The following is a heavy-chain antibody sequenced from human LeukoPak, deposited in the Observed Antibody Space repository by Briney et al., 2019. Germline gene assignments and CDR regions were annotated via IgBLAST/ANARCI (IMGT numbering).Heavy chain of an antibody. V-gene: IGHV3-23*01. D-gene: IGHD5-24*01. J-gene: IGHJ4*02. CDR1: GFTFSNYA. Sequence: GGSLRLSCAASGFTFSNYAMSWVRQAPGKGLEWVSLISGSGGSTYYADSVNGRFTISRGNSKNTLYLQMNSLRAEDTAVYYCAKDQKMHGDYWGQGTLVTVSS. CDR2: ISGSGGST. CDR3: AKDQKMHGDY.